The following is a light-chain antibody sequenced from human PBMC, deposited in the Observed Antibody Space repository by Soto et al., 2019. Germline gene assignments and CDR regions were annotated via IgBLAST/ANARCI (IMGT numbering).Light chain of an antibody. J-gene: IGLJ3*02. CDR1: DSDIGDNNY. Sequence: QSVLTQPASVSGSPGQSITISCTGTDSDIGDNNYVSWYQQYPGRAPKLMIYEVANRPSGVSDRFSGSKSGNTASLTILGLQVEDEADYYCRAYSVTNTLGVFGGGTKVTVL. CDR3: RAYSVTNTLGV. CDR2: EVA. V-gene: IGLV2-14*01.